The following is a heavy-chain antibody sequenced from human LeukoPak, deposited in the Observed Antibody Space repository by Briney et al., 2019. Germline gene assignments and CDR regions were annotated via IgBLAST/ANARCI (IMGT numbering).Heavy chain of an antibody. CDR2: IKGDESAR. CDR1: GFTFSSYW. V-gene: IGHV3-7*01. CDR3: ARDVVGSLDY. Sequence: GGSLRLSCAASGFTFSSYWMAWVRQAPGKGLEWVANIKGDESARHQADSVKGRFTISRDNTRNSLYLQMTHLRGDDTAVYYCARDVVGSLDYWGQGTLVTVSS. J-gene: IGHJ4*02. D-gene: IGHD1-26*01.